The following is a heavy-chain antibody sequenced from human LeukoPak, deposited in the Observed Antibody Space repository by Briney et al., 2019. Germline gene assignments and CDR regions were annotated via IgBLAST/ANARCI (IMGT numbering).Heavy chain of an antibody. D-gene: IGHD2/OR15-2a*01. CDR3: AREILPIDY. CDR2: IYYSGST. Sequence: ASETLSLTCTVSGGSISSYYWSWIRQPPGKGLEWIGYIYYSGSTNYNPSLKSRVTISVDTSKNQFSLKLSSVTAADTAVYYCAREILPIDYWGQGTLVTVSS. V-gene: IGHV4-59*01. J-gene: IGHJ4*02. CDR1: GGSISSYY.